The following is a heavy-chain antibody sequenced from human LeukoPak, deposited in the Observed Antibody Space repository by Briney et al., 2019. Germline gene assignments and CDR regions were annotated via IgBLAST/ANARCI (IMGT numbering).Heavy chain of an antibody. CDR2: IIPIFGTA. J-gene: IGHJ6*03. Sequence: SVKVSCKASGGTFSSYAISWVRQAPGQGLEWVGGIIPIFGTANYAQKFQGRVTITTDESTSTAYMELSSLRSEDTAVYYCASHWDIVVVPAAIAPGDYYYYMDVWGKGTTVTVSS. CDR1: GGTFSSYA. D-gene: IGHD2-2*02. CDR3: ASHWDIVVVPAAIAPGDYYYYMDV. V-gene: IGHV1-69*05.